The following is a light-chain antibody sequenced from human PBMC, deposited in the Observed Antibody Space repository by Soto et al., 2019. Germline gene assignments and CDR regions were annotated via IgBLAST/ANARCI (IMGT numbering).Light chain of an antibody. J-gene: IGKJ1*01. Sequence: DVVMTQSPLSLPVTLGQPASISCRSSQSLVSSDGNTYLNWFQHRPGQSPRRLIYKVSIRTSGVPDRFSGSGSGTDFTLKISRVEAEDVGVYYCMRGTQRPPTFGQGTKVEIK. CDR2: KVS. V-gene: IGKV2-30*01. CDR1: QSLVSSDGNTY. CDR3: MRGTQRPPT.